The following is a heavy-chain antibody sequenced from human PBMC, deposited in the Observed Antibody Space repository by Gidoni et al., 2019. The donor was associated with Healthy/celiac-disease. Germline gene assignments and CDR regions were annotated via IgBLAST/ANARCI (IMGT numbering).Heavy chain of an antibody. V-gene: IGHV4-59*01. CDR3: ARAVKVYYDSSGYYNWFDP. D-gene: IGHD3-22*01. CDR2: IYYSGST. CDR1: GCSISSSS. J-gene: IGHJ5*02. Sequence: QVQLQESGPGLVPPSEPLSLTCTVSGCSISSSSWSWIRQPPGKGLELIGYIYYSGSTNYNPSLKSRVTISVDTSKNQFSRKLSSGTAADTAVYYWARAVKVYYDSSGYYNWFDPWGQGTLVTVSS.